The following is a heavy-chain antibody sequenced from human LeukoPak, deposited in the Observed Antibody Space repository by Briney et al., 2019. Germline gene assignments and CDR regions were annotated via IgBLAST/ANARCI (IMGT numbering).Heavy chain of an antibody. CDR3: AKSGDSSTSCYSREGCRWGYYFDY. V-gene: IGHV3-21*04. D-gene: IGHD2-2*02. CDR1: GFTFNSYT. CDR2: ISSSSNYI. Sequence: GGSLRLSCAASGFTFNSYTINWVRQAPGKGLEWVSSISSSSNYIYYADSVKGRFTISRDNSKNTLYLQMNSLRAEDTAVYYCAKSGDSSTSCYSREGCRWGYYFDYWGQGTLVTVSS. J-gene: IGHJ4*02.